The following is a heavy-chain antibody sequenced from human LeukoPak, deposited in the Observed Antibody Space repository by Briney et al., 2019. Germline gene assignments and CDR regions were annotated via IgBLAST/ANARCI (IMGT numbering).Heavy chain of an antibody. D-gene: IGHD2-2*01. J-gene: IGHJ4*02. V-gene: IGHV4-38-2*02. CDR1: GYSLSSAYY. CDR2: VYHSGST. Sequence: SETLSLTCTVSGYSLSSAYYWAWIRQPPGKGLEWVGSVYHSGSTYYNPSLESRVTISVDTSKNQISLKLSPVTAADTAVYYCARRFSGGSISWLFDHWGQGTLVAVSS. CDR3: ARRFSGGSISWLFDH.